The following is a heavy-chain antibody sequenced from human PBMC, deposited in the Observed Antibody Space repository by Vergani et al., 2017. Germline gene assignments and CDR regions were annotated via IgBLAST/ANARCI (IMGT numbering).Heavy chain of an antibody. CDR1: GYSISSGYY. Sequence: QVQLQESGPVLVKPSETLSLTCAVSGYSISSGYYWGWIRQPPGKGLEWIGSIYHSGSTYYNPSLKSRVTISVDTSKNQFSLKLSSVTAADTAVYYCARHQEGAAAGMDYWGQGTLVTVSS. CDR3: ARHQEGAAAGMDY. J-gene: IGHJ4*02. V-gene: IGHV4-38-2*01. D-gene: IGHD6-13*01. CDR2: IYHSGST.